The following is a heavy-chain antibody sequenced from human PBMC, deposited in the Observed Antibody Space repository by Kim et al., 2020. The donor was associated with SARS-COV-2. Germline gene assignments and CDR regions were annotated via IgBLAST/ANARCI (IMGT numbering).Heavy chain of an antibody. Sequence: SVKVSCKASGGTFSSYAISWVRQAPGQGLEWMGGIIPIFGTANYAQKFQGRVTITADESTSTAYMELSSLRSEDTAVYYCARDPRYCSSTSCSTYYYYGMDVWGQGTTVTVSS. D-gene: IGHD2-2*01. V-gene: IGHV1-69*13. CDR3: ARDPRYCSSTSCSTYYYYGMDV. CDR1: GGTFSSYA. J-gene: IGHJ6*02. CDR2: IIPIFGTA.